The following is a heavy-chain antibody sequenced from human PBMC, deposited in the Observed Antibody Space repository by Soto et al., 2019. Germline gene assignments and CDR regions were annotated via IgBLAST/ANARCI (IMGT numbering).Heavy chain of an antibody. V-gene: IGHV5-51*01. D-gene: IGHD3-3*01. CDR1: GYNFAGYW. CDR2: IYPSDSDT. Sequence: PGESLKISCKGSGYNFAGYWIAWVRQMPGKGLELMGIIYPSDSDTRYRPSFQGQVTISAXXXXXSXYXQXXXLRAXDTAMYYCARGGVSTRTFDYWGQGTPVTVSS. CDR3: ARGGVSTRTFDY. J-gene: IGHJ4*02.